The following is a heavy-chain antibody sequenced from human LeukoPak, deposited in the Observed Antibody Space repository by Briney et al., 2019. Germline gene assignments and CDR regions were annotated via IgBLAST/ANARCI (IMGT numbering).Heavy chain of an antibody. V-gene: IGHV3-66*01. D-gene: IGHD5-18*01. CDR2: IYSGGST. Sequence: AGGSLLLSCAASGFTVSINYMTGGRRAPGKGRGWVSVIYSGGSTYSADSVKGRFTISRDNSKNTLFLQMNSLRAEDTAVYYCARGASTASDAFDIWGQGTMVTVSS. CDR3: ARGASTASDAFDI. J-gene: IGHJ3*02. CDR1: GFTVSINY.